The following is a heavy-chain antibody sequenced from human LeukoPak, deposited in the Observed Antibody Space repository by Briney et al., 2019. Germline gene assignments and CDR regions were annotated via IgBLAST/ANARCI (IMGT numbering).Heavy chain of an antibody. CDR2: ISHDGNNK. D-gene: IGHD3-10*01. Sequence: GGSLRLSCAASGFTFSNYAMHWVRQAPGKGLEWVALISHDGNNKYYADSVKGRFTISRDNSKNTLYLQMNSLRAEDTAVYYCAKGSGSYQGLYYYYRDVWGKGTTVTISS. CDR3: AKGSGSYQGLYYYYRDV. CDR1: GFTFSNYA. J-gene: IGHJ6*03. V-gene: IGHV3-30*18.